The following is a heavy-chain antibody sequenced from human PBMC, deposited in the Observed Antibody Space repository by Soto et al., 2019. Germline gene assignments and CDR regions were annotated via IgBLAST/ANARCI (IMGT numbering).Heavy chain of an antibody. CDR3: ARALTSAAGLYFDY. J-gene: IGHJ4*02. CDR2: IHTTANT. D-gene: IGHD6-13*01. CDR1: GDSISSYY. Sequence: QVQLQESGPGLVKPSETLSLTCTVSGDSISSYYWSWIRQPAGKGMEWIGRIHTTANTNYNPSLRSRVTMSVDTSNNQFSLKLTSLTAADTAVYYCARALTSAAGLYFDYWGQGTLVTVSS. V-gene: IGHV4-4*07.